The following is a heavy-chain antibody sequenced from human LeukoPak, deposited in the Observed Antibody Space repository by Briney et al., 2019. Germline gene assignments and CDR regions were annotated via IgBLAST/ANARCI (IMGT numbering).Heavy chain of an antibody. J-gene: IGHJ4*02. CDR2: IIPIFGTA. Sequence: SVKVSCKASGGTFSSYAISWVRQAPGQGLEWMGGIIPIFGTANYAQKFQGRVPITADKSTSTAYMELSSLRSEDTAVYYCAREGGGHCSGGSCFFTLWGQGTLVTVSS. V-gene: IGHV1-69*06. CDR1: GGTFSSYA. D-gene: IGHD2-15*01. CDR3: AREGGGHCSGGSCFFTL.